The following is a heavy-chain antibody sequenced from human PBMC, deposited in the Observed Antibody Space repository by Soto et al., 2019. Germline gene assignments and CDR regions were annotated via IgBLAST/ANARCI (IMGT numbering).Heavy chain of an antibody. CDR3: ARDPHPRAPHFDY. CDR2: ISYDGSNK. Sequence: PGGSLRPSCAASGFTFIIYAMPWVRKAPGKALEGVAVISYDGSNKYYAGPVKGRFTISRDNSKNTLYLQMNSLRAEDTAVYYCARDPHPRAPHFDYWGQGTLVTVSS. J-gene: IGHJ4*02. V-gene: IGHV3-30-3*01. CDR1: GFTFIIYA.